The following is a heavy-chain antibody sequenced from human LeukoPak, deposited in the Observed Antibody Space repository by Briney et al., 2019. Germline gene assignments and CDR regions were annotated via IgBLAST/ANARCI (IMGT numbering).Heavy chain of an antibody. CDR3: ARETRLHSGSYSNDAFDI. Sequence: SETLSLTCTVSGGSISSYYWSWVRQPPGKGLEWIGYISYSGSTDYNPSLKSRVTISLDTSKNQFSLRLSSVTAADTAVYYCARETRLHSGSYSNDAFDICGQGTMVTVSS. V-gene: IGHV4-59*01. CDR1: GGSISSYY. D-gene: IGHD1-26*01. J-gene: IGHJ3*02. CDR2: ISYSGST.